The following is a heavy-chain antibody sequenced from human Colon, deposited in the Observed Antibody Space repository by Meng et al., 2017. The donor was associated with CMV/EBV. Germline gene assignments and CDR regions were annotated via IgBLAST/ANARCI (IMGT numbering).Heavy chain of an antibody. D-gene: IGHD1-7*01. CDR1: GYSFTNYA. Sequence: ASVKVSCKASGYSFTNYAVTWVRQAPGQGLEWMGWMSPHNGKTNFAPKFQDRVTMTTDTSTSTAYMELRSLRSDDTAVYFCARHELLPYYYGLDVWGQG. V-gene: IGHV1-18*01. J-gene: IGHJ6*02. CDR2: MSPHNGKT. CDR3: ARHELLPYYYGLDV.